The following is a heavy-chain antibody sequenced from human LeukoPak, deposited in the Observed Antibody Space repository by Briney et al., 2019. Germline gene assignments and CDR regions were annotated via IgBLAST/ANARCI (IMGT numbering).Heavy chain of an antibody. CDR1: GYTFTGYY. J-gene: IGHJ3*02. Sequence: ASVKVSCKASGYTFTGYYMHWVRQAPGQGLEWMGRINPNSGGTNYAQKFQGRVTMTRDTSISTAYMELSRLRSDDTAVYYCARDLGYDDSERDALDIWGQGTMVTVSS. V-gene: IGHV1-2*06. CDR3: ARDLGYDDSERDALDI. D-gene: IGHD2-8*01. CDR2: INPNSGGT.